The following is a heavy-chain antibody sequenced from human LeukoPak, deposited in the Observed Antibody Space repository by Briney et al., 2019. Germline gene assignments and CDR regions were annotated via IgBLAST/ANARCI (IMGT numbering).Heavy chain of an antibody. CDR3: ARLFY. V-gene: IGHV4-39*01. CDR1: GASISSNSFY. Sequence: SETLSLTCTVSGASISSNSFYWGWIRQPPGKGLEWIGTIYYSGATYYNPSLRSRVTISVDTSKNQYSLKLTSVTAADTAVYYCARLFYWGQGSLVTVSS. CDR2: IYYSGAT. J-gene: IGHJ4*02.